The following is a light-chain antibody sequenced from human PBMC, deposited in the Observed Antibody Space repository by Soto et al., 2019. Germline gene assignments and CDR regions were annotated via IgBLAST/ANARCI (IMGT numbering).Light chain of an antibody. CDR2: GAS. V-gene: IGKV3-20*01. J-gene: IGKJ2*01. Sequence: EIVLTQSPGTLSLSPGERATLSCRASQSVISSYLTWYQQKPGQAPRLLIYGASTRSSGIPDRFSGSGSGTDFTLTISRLEPEDFAVHYCQQYGSSSYTFGQGTKVEIK. CDR3: QQYGSSSYT. CDR1: QSVISSY.